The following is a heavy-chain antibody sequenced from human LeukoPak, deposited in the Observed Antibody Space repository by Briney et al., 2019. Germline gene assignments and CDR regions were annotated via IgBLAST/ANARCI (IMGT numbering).Heavy chain of an antibody. CDR2: ISGSGGST. CDR1: GFTFSSYA. J-gene: IGHJ4*02. CDR3: AKVPYSNYVSSEYYFDY. Sequence: GGSLRLSCAASGFTFSSYAMSWVRQAPGKGLGWVSAISGSGGSTYYADSVKGRFTISRDNSKNTLYLQMNSLRAEDTAVYYCAKVPYSNYVSSEYYFDYWGQGTLVTVSS. D-gene: IGHD4-11*01. V-gene: IGHV3-23*01.